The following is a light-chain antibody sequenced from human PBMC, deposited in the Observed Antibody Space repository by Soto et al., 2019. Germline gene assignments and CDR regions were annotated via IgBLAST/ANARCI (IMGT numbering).Light chain of an antibody. J-gene: IGLJ2*01. CDR1: SSDVGGYNY. V-gene: IGLV2-14*01. CDR3: SSYTSSRNVV. CDR2: KVS. Sequence: QSALTQPASVSGSPGQSITISCTGTSSDVGGYNYVSWYQQHPGKAPKLMIYKVSNRPSGVSNRFSGSKSGNTASLTISGLQAEDEADYYCSSYTSSRNVVFGGGTKLTVL.